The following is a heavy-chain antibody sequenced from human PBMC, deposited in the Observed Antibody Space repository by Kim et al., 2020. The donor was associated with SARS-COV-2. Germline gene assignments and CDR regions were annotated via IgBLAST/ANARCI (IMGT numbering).Heavy chain of an antibody. Sequence: GSLRLSCAASGFTFSSYDMHWVRQGTGKGLEWVSAIGSAGDTYYPGSVKGRFTISRENAKNSLYLQMNSLTAGDTAVYYCARGAMVRGVITYFDYWGQG. CDR3: ARGAMVRGVITYFDY. J-gene: IGHJ4*02. CDR1: GFTFSSYD. D-gene: IGHD3-10*01. V-gene: IGHV3-13*01. CDR2: IGSAGDT.